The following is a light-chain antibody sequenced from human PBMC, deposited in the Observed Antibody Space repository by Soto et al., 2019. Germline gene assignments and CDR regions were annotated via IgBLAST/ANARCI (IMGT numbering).Light chain of an antibody. CDR1: QGVSDW. CDR3: QQANSYPWT. J-gene: IGKJ1*01. V-gene: IGKV1-12*01. Sequence: DIQMTQSPSNLSASVGDSVTITCRASQGVSDWVAWYQQKPGEAPKLLIYGSSSLLSGVPSRFSGTRSGTDFTLTISSLQPEDFATYYCQQANSYPWTFGQGTKVDI. CDR2: GSS.